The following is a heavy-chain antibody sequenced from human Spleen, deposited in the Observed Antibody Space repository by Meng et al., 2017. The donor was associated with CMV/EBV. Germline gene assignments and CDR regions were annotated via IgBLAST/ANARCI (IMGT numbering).Heavy chain of an antibody. CDR3: AKEVGYDSSGYYYLDYFDY. CDR2: IYSGGST. Sequence: GESMKISCAASGLTVSSNYMSWVRQAPGKGLEWVSVIYSGGSTYYADSVKGRFTISRDNSKNTLYLQMNSLRAEDTAVYYCAKEVGYDSSGYYYLDYFDYWGQGTLVTVSS. D-gene: IGHD3-22*01. J-gene: IGHJ4*02. CDR1: GLTVSSNY. V-gene: IGHV3-53*01.